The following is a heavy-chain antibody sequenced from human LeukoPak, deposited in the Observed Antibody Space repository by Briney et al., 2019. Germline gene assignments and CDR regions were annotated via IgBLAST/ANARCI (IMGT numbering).Heavy chain of an antibody. CDR1: GGSISSYY. CDR3: ARVSTGYSSGLYYYYMDV. CDR2: IYISGST. D-gene: IGHD6-19*01. V-gene: IGHV4-4*07. J-gene: IGHJ6*03. Sequence: SETLSLTCTVSGGSISSYYWSWVRQPAGKGLEWIGRIYISGSTKYNPSLKSRVTMSVDTSKTQFSLNLSSVTAADTAVYYRARVSTGYSSGLYYYYMDVWGKGTTVTVSS.